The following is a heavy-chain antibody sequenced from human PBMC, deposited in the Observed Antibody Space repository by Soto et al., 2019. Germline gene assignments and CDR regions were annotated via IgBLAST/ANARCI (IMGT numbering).Heavy chain of an antibody. J-gene: IGHJ4*02. CDR1: GFSFSNSW. CDR2: ISSDGSST. D-gene: IGHD5-12*01. Sequence: EVQLVESGGGLVQPGGSLRLSCAASGFSFSNSWMHWVRQAPGKGLVWVSRISSDGSSTNYADSVKGRFIISRDNAKNTLYLQMNILRAEDTAVYYCARPVVYSGYDRGFLDYWGQGTLVTVSS. CDR3: ARPVVYSGYDRGFLDY. V-gene: IGHV3-74*01.